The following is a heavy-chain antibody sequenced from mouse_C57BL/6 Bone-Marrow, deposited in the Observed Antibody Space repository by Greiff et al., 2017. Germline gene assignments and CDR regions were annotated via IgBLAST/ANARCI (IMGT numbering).Heavy chain of an antibody. CDR3: TAKYYFDY. J-gene: IGHJ2*01. CDR2: IYPENGDT. CDR1: GFNIKDDY. Sequence: EVQLQQSGAELVRPGASVKLSCTASGFNIKDDYMPWVKQRPGQGLEWIGWIYPENGDTEYASKFQGKATITADTSSNTAYLQLSSLTSEDTAVYYCTAKYYFDYWGQGTTLTVSS. V-gene: IGHV14-4*01.